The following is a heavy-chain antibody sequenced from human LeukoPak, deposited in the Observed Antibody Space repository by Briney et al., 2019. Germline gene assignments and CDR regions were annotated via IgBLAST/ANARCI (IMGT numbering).Heavy chain of an antibody. CDR2: TYYRSTWYN. J-gene: IGHJ5*02. V-gene: IGHV6-1*01. D-gene: IGHD2-2*01. Sequence: SQTLSLTCAISGDRLSSKSATWNWIRQSPSRCLEWLRRTYYRSTWYNDYAVSVRGRITVNPDTSKNQFSLHLNSVTPEDTAVYYCARRLTQYDCFDPWGQGILVTVSS. CDR1: GDRLSSKSAT. CDR3: ARRLTQYDCFDP.